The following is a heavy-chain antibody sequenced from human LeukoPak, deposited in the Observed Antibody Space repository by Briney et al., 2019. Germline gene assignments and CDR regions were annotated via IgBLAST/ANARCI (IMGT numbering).Heavy chain of an antibody. D-gene: IGHD6-6*01. CDR1: GGSISSHY. CDR2: IYYSGST. CDR3: ARSLPSEQLGENWFDP. J-gene: IGHJ5*02. V-gene: IGHV4-59*11. Sequence: PSETLSLTCTVSGGSISSHYWSWIRQPPGKGLEWIGYIYYSGSTNYNPSLKSRVTISVDTSKNQFSLKLSSVTAADTAVYYCARSLPSEQLGENWFDPWGQGTLVTVSS.